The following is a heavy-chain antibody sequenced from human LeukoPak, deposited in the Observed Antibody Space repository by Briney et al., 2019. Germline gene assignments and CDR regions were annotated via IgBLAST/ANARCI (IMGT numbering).Heavy chain of an antibody. CDR2: IYYSGST. Sequence: KTSETLSLTCTVSGGSISSSSYYWGWIRQPPGKGLEWIGSIYYSGSTYYNPSLKSRVTISVDTSKNQFSLKLSSVTAADTAVYYCASSTFGGVIVSFSLWGRGTLVTVSS. CDR3: ASSTFGGVIVSFSL. J-gene: IGHJ2*01. V-gene: IGHV4-39*01. D-gene: IGHD3-16*02. CDR1: GGSISSSSYY.